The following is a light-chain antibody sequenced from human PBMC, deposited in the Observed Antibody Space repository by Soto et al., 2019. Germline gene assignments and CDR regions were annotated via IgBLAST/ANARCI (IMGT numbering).Light chain of an antibody. Sequence: QSVLTQPASVSGSPGQSITISCTGTSPNVGVYKLVSWYQQHPGKAPKLIIYGGSKRPSGVSNRFSGSKSGNAASLTISGLQAEDGGDYHGGYYAGRRTLTFGGGTKLTFL. CDR2: GGS. CDR1: SPNVGVYKL. V-gene: IGLV2-23*01. J-gene: IGLJ2*01. CDR3: GYYAGRRTLT.